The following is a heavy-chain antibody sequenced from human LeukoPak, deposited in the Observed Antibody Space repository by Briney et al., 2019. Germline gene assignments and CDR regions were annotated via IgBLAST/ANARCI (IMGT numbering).Heavy chain of an antibody. CDR2: ISAHNGNT. Sequence: ASVTVSCKASGYTFTTHGIAWVRQAPGQGLEWMGWISAHNGNTNYAQSLQGRVTMTTDTYTNTAYMELRSLRSDDTAVYYCARDGSFDLWGRGNLVTVSS. CDR3: ARDGSFDL. CDR1: GYTFTTHG. J-gene: IGHJ2*01. V-gene: IGHV1-18*01.